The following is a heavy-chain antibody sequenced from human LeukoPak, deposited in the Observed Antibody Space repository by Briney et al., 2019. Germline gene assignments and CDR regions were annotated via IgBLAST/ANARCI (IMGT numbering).Heavy chain of an antibody. J-gene: IGHJ4*02. Sequence: GGSPRLSCAASGFTFSSYGMHWVRQAPGKGLEWVAVISYDGSNKYYADSVKGRFTISRDNAKNTLYLQMNSLRAEDTAVYYCARVGYCSSTSCYVGHDWGQGTLVTVSS. CDR1: GFTFSSYG. CDR3: ARVGYCSSTSCYVGHD. V-gene: IGHV3-30*03. D-gene: IGHD2-2*01. CDR2: ISYDGSNK.